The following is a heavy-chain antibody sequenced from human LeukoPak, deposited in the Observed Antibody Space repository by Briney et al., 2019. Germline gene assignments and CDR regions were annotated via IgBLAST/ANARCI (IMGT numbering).Heavy chain of an antibody. CDR3: ARDIAAAPDHFQH. CDR2: ISVYNGNT. CDR1: GYTFTSYG. V-gene: IGHV1-18*01. J-gene: IGHJ1*01. Sequence: ASVKVSCKASGYTFTSYGISWVRQAPGQGLEWMGWISVYNGNTNYAQKLQGRVTMTADTSTSTAYMELRSLRSDDTAVYYCARDIAAAPDHFQHWGQGTLVTVSS. D-gene: IGHD6-13*01.